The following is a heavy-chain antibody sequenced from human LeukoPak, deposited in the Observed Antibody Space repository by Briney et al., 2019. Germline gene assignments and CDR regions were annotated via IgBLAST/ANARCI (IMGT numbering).Heavy chain of an antibody. CDR2: TNHSGST. V-gene: IGHV4-34*01. Sequence: SETLSLTCAVYGGSFSGYYWSWIRQPPGKGLEWIGETNHSGSTNYNPSLKSRVTISVDTSKNQFSLRLTSVTAADTAVYYCASNFAISAGSAYDMWGQGTMVTVSS. J-gene: IGHJ3*02. D-gene: IGHD1-14*01. CDR3: ASNFAISAGSAYDM. CDR1: GGSFSGYY.